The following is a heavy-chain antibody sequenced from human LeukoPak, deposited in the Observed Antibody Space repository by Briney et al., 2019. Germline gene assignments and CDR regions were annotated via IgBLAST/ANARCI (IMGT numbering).Heavy chain of an antibody. CDR2: ISSSSSYI. J-gene: IGHJ4*02. CDR3: ARAYDYVSGSYRQSFDY. D-gene: IGHD3-16*02. Sequence: GGSLRLSCAASGFTFSSYSMNWVRQAPGKGLEWVSSISSSSSYIYYADSVKGRFTISRDNAKNSLYLQMNSLRAEDTAVYYCARAYDYVSGSYRQSFDYWGQGTLVTVSS. CDR1: GFTFSSYS. V-gene: IGHV3-21*01.